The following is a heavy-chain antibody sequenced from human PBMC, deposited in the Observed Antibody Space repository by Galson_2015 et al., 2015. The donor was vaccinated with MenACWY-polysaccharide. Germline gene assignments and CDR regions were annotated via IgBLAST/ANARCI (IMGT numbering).Heavy chain of an antibody. CDR3: ATGGPTLYYYDSSGYHDAFDI. D-gene: IGHD3-22*01. Sequence: SVKVSCKVSGYTLTELSMRWVRQAPGKGLEWMGGFDPEDGETIYAQKFQGRVTMTEDTSTDTAYMELSSLRSEDTAVYYCATGGPTLYYYDSSGYHDAFDIWGQGTMVTVSS. CDR2: FDPEDGET. J-gene: IGHJ3*02. CDR1: GYTLTELS. V-gene: IGHV1-24*01.